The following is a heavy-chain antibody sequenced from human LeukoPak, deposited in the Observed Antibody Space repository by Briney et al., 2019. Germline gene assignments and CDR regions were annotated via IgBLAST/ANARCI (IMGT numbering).Heavy chain of an antibody. D-gene: IGHD6-19*01. CDR1: GFTFSSYS. V-gene: IGHV3-21*01. CDR3: ASFSVAGRTRGAFDI. CDR2: ISSSSSYI. Sequence: IPGGSLRLSCAASGFTFSSYSMNWVRRAPGKGLEWVSSISSSSSYIYYADSVKGRFTISRDNAKNSLYLQMNSLRAEDTAVYYCASFSVAGRTRGAFDIWGQGTMVTVSS. J-gene: IGHJ3*02.